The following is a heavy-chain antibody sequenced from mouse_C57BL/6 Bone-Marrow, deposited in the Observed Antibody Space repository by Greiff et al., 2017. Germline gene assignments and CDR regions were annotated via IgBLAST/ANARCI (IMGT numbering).Heavy chain of an antibody. Sequence: EVQLLQSGPELVKPGASVKISCKASGYTFTDYYMNWVKQSHGKSLEWIGDINPNNGGTSYNQTFKGEATFTVDKSSSTAYMELRSLTSEDSAVYYCAIVVVAYFDYWGQGTTLTVSS. CDR2: INPNNGGT. J-gene: IGHJ2*01. D-gene: IGHD1-1*01. V-gene: IGHV1-26*01. CDR1: GYTFTDYY. CDR3: AIVVVAYFDY.